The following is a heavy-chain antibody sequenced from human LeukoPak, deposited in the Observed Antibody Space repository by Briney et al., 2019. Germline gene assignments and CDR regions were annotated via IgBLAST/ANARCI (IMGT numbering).Heavy chain of an antibody. CDR1: GGTFSSYA. D-gene: IGHD3-22*01. CDR3: ARSESSGYYSLFDY. Sequence: ASVKVSCKASGGTFSSYAISWVRQAPGQGLEWMGGIIPIFGTANYAQKFQGRVTITADKSTSTAYMELSSLRSEDTAVYYCARSESSGYYSLFDYWGQGTLVTVSS. J-gene: IGHJ4*02. V-gene: IGHV1-69*06. CDR2: IIPIFGTA.